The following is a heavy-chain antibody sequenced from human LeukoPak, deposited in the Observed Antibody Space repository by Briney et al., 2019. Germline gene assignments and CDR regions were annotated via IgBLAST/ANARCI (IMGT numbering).Heavy chain of an antibody. Sequence: PGGSLRLSCAASGFTFSSYAMSWVRQAPGKGLEWVSAISGSGGSTYYADSVKGRFTISRDNSKNTLYLQMNSLRAEDTAVYYCAIVTGTTDYYYAMDVWGQGTTVTVSS. CDR3: AIVTGTTDYYYAMDV. J-gene: IGHJ6*02. CDR2: ISGSGGST. V-gene: IGHV3-23*01. D-gene: IGHD1-7*01. CDR1: GFTFSSYA.